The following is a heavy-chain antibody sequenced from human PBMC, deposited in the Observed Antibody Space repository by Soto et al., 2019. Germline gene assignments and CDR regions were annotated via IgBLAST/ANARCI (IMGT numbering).Heavy chain of an antibody. J-gene: IGHJ4*02. Sequence: QVQLQQWGAGLLKPSETLSLTCAVYGGSFSGYYWCWIRQPPGKGLEWIGEINHSGSTNYNPSLKSRFPISVDTSKNQFSLKLSSVTAADTAVYYCARGRAVAEYYFDYWGQGTLVTVSS. D-gene: IGHD6-19*01. CDR2: INHSGST. CDR1: GGSFSGYY. V-gene: IGHV4-34*01. CDR3: ARGRAVAEYYFDY.